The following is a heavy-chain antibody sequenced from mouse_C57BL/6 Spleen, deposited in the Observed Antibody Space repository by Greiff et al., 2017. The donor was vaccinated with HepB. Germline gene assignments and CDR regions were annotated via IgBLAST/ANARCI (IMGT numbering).Heavy chain of an antibody. CDR3: ARENYYGSSFLYYFDY. V-gene: IGHV1-52*01. D-gene: IGHD1-1*01. CDR2: IDPSDSET. CDR1: GYTFTSYW. Sequence: VQLQQPGAELVRPGSSVKLSCKASGYTFTSYWMHWVKQRPIQGLEWIGNIDPSDSETHYNQKFKDKATLTVDKSSSTAYMQLSSLTSEDSAVYYCARENYYGSSFLYYFDYWGQGTTLTVSS. J-gene: IGHJ2*01.